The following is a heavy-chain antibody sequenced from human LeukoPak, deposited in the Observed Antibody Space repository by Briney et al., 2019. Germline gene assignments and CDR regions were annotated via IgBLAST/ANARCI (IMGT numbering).Heavy chain of an antibody. CDR1: GGSISSYF. V-gene: IGHV4-59*01. D-gene: IGHD3-22*01. CDR3: AGGSSGYYYG. CDR2: ISNSGST. Sequence: PSETLSLTCIVSGGSISSYFWSWIRQPPGKGLEWIGYISNSGSTNYNPSLKSRVTISADTSKNQFSLKLSSVTAADTAVYYCAGGSSGYYYGWGQGTLVTVSS. J-gene: IGHJ4*02.